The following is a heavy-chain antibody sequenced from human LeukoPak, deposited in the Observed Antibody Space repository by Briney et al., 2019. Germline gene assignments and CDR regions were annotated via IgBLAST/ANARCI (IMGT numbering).Heavy chain of an antibody. D-gene: IGHD3-22*01. CDR1: GGSFSGYY. CDR3: ARGGGDYYDSSGYYLDY. J-gene: IGHJ4*02. V-gene: IGHV4-34*01. CDR2: INHSGST. Sequence: SETLSLTCAVYGGSFSGYYWSWIRQPPEKGLEWIGEINHSGSTNYNPSLKSRVTISVDTSKNQFSLKLSSVTAADTAVYYCARGGGDYYDSSGYYLDYWGQGTLVTVSS.